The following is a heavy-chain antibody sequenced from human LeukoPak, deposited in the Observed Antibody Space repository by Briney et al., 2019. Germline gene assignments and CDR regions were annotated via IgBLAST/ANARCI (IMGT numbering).Heavy chain of an antibody. D-gene: IGHD3-22*01. J-gene: IGHJ2*01. CDR2: IIPIFGTA. V-gene: IGHV1-69*05. Sequence: SVKVSCKASGGTFSSYAISWVRQAPGQGLEWMGGIIPIFGTANYAQKFQGRVTITTDESTSTAYMELSSLRSEDTAAYYCARTYYYDSSGYYSHWYFDLWGRGTLVTVSS. CDR1: GGTFSSYA. CDR3: ARTYYYDSSGYYSHWYFDL.